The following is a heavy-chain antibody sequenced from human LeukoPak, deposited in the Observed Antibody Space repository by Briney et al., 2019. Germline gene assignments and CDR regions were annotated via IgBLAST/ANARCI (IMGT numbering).Heavy chain of an antibody. V-gene: IGHV3-33*01. J-gene: IGHJ4*02. CDR3: ARGPYYGSGTLDY. Sequence: GWSLRLSCAASGFTFNTYGMHWVRPAPGKGLEWVAVVSYDGTDKYYADFVKGRFTISRDNSENTLYLQMNSLRAEDTAVYYCARGPYYGSGTLDYWGQGTLVTVSS. CDR1: GFTFNTYG. CDR2: VSYDGTDK. D-gene: IGHD3-10*01.